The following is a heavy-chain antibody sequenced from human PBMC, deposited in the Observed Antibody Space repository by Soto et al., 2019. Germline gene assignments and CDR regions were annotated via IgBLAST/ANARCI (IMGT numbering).Heavy chain of an antibody. V-gene: IGHV1-69*13. D-gene: IGHD4-17*01. J-gene: IGHJ4*02. Sequence: SVKVSCKASGGTFTDYAFSWVRQAPGQGLEWMGGIIPIFRSSNFAQKFQGRLTIFADASAGTAYMELNSLRAEDTAVYYCARDRYGDPLWGQDDFDYWGQGTLVTVSS. CDR1: GGTFTDYA. CDR3: ARDRYGDPLWGQDDFDY. CDR2: IIPIFRSS.